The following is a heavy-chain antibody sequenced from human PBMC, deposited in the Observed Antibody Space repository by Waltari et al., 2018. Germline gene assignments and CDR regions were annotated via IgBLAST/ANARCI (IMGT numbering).Heavy chain of an antibody. J-gene: IGHJ6*02. D-gene: IGHD6-6*01. CDR3: ARHFEYSSNYYYYYYGMDV. Sequence: QLQLQESGPGLVKPSETLSLTCTVAGGSISSSSYYWGWIRQPPGTGLEWIGSIYYSGSTYYTPSLKSRVTISVDTSKNQFSLKLSSVTAADTAVYYCARHFEYSSNYYYYYYGMDVWGQGTTVTVSS. V-gene: IGHV4-39*01. CDR2: IYYSGST. CDR1: GGSISSSSYY.